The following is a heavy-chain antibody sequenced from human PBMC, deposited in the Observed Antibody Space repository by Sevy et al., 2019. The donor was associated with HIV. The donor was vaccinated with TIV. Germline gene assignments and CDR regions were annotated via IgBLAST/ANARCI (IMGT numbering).Heavy chain of an antibody. Sequence: ASVNVSCKASGYTFTSYDINWVRQATGQGLEWMGWMNPNRGNTGYAQKFQGRVTMTRNTSISTAYMELRSLRSEDTAMYYCARAGSGWYDHYFDPWGQGTRVTVSS. V-gene: IGHV1-8*01. J-gene: IGHJ4*02. CDR3: ARAGSGWYDHYFDP. CDR2: MNPNRGNT. CDR1: GYTFTSYD. D-gene: IGHD6-19*01.